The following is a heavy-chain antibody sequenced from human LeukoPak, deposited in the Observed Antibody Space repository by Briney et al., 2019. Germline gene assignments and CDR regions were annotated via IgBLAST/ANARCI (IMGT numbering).Heavy chain of an antibody. CDR1: GFTFDDYG. D-gene: IGHD6-13*01. CDR3: ARGTYSSNWFLLY. Sequence: GGSLRLSCAASGFTFDDYGMSWVRQVPGKGLEWVSGTNWNGGSTGYADSVKGRFTISRDNAENSLYLQMNSLRAEDTALYYCARGTYSSNWFLLYWGQGTLVTVSS. J-gene: IGHJ4*02. CDR2: TNWNGGST. V-gene: IGHV3-20*04.